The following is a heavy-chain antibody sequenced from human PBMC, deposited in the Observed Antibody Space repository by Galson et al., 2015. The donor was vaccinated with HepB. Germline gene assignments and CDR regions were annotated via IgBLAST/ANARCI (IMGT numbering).Heavy chain of an antibody. J-gene: IGHJ6*02. D-gene: IGHD5-24*01. CDR1: GGTFSSYA. V-gene: IGHV1-69*13. Sequence: SVKVSCKASGGTFSSYAISWVRQAPGQGLEWMGGIIPIFGIANYAQKFQGRVTITADESTSTAYMELSSLRSEDTAVYYCARITVGDGYNLYWHGMDVWDQGTTVTISS. CDR3: ARITVGDGYNLYWHGMDV. CDR2: IIPIFGIA.